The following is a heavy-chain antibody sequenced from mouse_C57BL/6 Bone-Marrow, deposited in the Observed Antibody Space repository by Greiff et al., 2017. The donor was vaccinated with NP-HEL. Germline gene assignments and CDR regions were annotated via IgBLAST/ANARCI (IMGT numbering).Heavy chain of an antibody. D-gene: IGHD1-1*01. CDR2: INPYNGGT. CDR1: GYTFSDYY. CDR3: ARGGITTVG. J-gene: IGHJ2*01. V-gene: IGHV1-19*01. Sequence: VQLQQSGPVLVKPGASVKMSCKASGYTFSDYYMNWVKQSHGKSLEWIGVINPYNGGTSYNQKFKGKATLTVDKSSSTAYMELNSLTSEDSAVYYCARGGITTVGWGQGTTLTVSS.